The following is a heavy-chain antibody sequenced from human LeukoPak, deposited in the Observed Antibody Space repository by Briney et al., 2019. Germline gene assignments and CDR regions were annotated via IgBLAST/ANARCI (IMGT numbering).Heavy chain of an antibody. J-gene: IGHJ4*02. V-gene: IGHV4-34*01. CDR1: GGSFSGYY. CDR3: ARSQRYYYDSSGYPFDY. CDR2: INHSGST. Sequence: SETLSLTCAVYGGSFSGYYWSWIRQPPGEGLEWIGEINHSGSTNYNPSLKSRVTISVDTSKNQFSLKLSSVTAADTAVYYCARSQRYYYDSSGYPFDYWGQGTLVTVSS. D-gene: IGHD3-22*01.